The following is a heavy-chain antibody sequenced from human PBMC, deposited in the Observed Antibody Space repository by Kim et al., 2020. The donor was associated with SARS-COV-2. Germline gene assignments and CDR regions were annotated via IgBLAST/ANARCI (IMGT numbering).Heavy chain of an antibody. D-gene: IGHD6-6*01. V-gene: IGHV5-51*01. CDR2: T. J-gene: IGHJ4*02. CDR3: ARQYSSSSFDY. Sequence: TRYSPTFQRQVTISADRSISTAYLQWSSLKASDTAMYYCARQYSSSSFDYWGQGTLVTVSS.